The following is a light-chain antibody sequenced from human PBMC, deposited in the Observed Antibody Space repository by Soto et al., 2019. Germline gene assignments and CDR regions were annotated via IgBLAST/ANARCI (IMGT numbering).Light chain of an antibody. V-gene: IGKV3-15*01. CDR2: GAS. J-gene: IGKJ2*01. CDR1: QSVSSN. CDR3: QQYNKWPPYT. Sequence: EIVMTQSPANLSVSPGERATLSCRASQSVSSNLAWYQQKPCQGPRLLIYGASTRATGIPARFSGSGSGTDFALTISSLQSEDFAVYYCQQYNKWPPYTFGQGTKVEIK.